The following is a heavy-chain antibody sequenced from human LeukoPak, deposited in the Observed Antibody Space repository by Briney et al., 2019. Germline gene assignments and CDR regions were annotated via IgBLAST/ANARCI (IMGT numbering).Heavy chain of an antibody. D-gene: IGHD2-15*01. CDR1: GCTFTSYY. CDR2: INPSGGST. Sequence: ALVKVSCKASGCTFTSYYMHWVRQAPGQGLEWMGIINPSGGSTSYAQKFQGRVTMTRDTSTSTVYMELSSLRSEDTAVYYCARDLGSGGSYDYWGQGTLVTVSS. J-gene: IGHJ4*02. CDR3: ARDLGSGGSYDY. V-gene: IGHV1-46*01.